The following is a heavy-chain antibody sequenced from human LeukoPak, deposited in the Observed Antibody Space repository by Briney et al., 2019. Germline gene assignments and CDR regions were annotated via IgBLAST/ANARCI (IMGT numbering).Heavy chain of an antibody. CDR1: GGSFSGYY. Sequence: SETLSLTCTVYGGSFSGYYWSWIRQPPGKGLEWIGEINHSGGTNYNPSLKSRVTISVDTSKNQFSLKLTPVTAADTAVYYCAREGSCSWTRVAYWGQGTLVTVSS. D-gene: IGHD2-2*01. CDR3: AREGSCSWTRVAY. J-gene: IGHJ4*02. CDR2: INHSGGT. V-gene: IGHV4-34*01.